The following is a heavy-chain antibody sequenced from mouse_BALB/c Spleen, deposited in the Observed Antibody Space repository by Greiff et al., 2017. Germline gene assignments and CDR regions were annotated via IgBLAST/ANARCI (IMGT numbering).Heavy chain of an antibody. CDR1: GYTFTDYE. V-gene: IGHV1-15*01. Sequence: VQVVESGAELVRPGASVKLSCKALGYTFTDYEMHWVKQTPVHGLEWIGAIHPGSGGTAYNQKFKGKATLTADKSSSTAYMELSSLTSEDSAVYCCTNDYYGSFWYFDVWGAGTTVTVSS. J-gene: IGHJ1*01. CDR2: IHPGSGGT. D-gene: IGHD1-1*01. CDR3: TNDYYGSFWYFDV.